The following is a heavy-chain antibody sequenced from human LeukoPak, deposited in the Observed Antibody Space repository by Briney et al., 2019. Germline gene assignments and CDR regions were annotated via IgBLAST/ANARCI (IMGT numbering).Heavy chain of an antibody. V-gene: IGHV4-34*01. J-gene: IGHJ4*02. CDR3: ARGRGYDFWSGYTLFDY. D-gene: IGHD3-3*01. CDR2: MSHTGAT. Sequence: PSETLSLTCAVFGGSFSGYYWSWIRQSPEKGLEWIGEMSHTGATNYNPSLKSRVTVSVDTSKKQFSLNLRSVTAADTAVYYCARGRGYDFWSGYTLFDYWGQGTLVTVSS. CDR1: GGSFSGYY.